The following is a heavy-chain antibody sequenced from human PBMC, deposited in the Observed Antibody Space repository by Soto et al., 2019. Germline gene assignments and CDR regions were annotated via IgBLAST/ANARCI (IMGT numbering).Heavy chain of an antibody. V-gene: IGHV4-39*01. CDR2: IYYSGST. D-gene: IGHD3-10*01. Sequence: KPSETLSLTCTVSGGSISSSSYYWGWIRQPPGKGLEWIGSIYYSGSTYYNPSLKSRVTISVDTSKNQFSLKLSSVTAADTAVYYCASFYYGSGSYYKDYYYGMDVWGQGTTVTVSS. CDR1: GGSISSSSYY. CDR3: ASFYYGSGSYYKDYYYGMDV. J-gene: IGHJ6*02.